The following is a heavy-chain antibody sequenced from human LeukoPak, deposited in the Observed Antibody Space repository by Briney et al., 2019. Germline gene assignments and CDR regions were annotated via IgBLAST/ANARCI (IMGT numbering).Heavy chain of an antibody. Sequence: GGSLRLSCAASGFSFDDYGMSWVRQAPGKGLEWVSGINWNGGSTGYADSVKGRFTISRDNAKNSLYLQMNSLRAEDTAVYYCARGGYGSGSYHPPGYYFDYWGQGTLVTVSS. CDR1: GFSFDDYG. CDR3: ARGGYGSGSYHPPGYYFDY. J-gene: IGHJ4*02. CDR2: INWNGGST. V-gene: IGHV3-20*04. D-gene: IGHD3-10*01.